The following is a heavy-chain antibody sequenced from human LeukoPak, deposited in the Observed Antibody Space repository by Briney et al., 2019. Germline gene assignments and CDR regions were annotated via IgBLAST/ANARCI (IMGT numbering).Heavy chain of an antibody. CDR2: FDPEDGET. V-gene: IGHV1-24*01. J-gene: IGHJ4*02. D-gene: IGHD3-9*01. CDR1: GYTLTELS. Sequence: ASVKVSCKVSGYTLTELSMHWVRQAPGKGLAWMGGFDPEDGETIYAQKFQGRVTMTEDTSTDTAYMELSSLRSEDTAVYYCATALGNDILTGYYRWGQGTLVTVSS. CDR3: ATALGNDILTGYYR.